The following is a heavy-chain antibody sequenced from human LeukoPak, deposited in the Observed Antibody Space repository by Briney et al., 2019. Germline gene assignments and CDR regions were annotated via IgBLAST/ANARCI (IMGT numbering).Heavy chain of an antibody. Sequence: SVKVSCKASGGTFSSYAISWVRQAPGQGLEWMGRIIPIFGTANYAQKFQGRVTITTDESTSTAYMELSSLRSEDTAVYYCARGHCRSTSCYDYYYYMDVWGKGTTVTVSS. CDR2: IIPIFGTA. V-gene: IGHV1-69*05. D-gene: IGHD2-2*01. CDR3: ARGHCRSTSCYDYYYYMDV. CDR1: GGTFSSYA. J-gene: IGHJ6*03.